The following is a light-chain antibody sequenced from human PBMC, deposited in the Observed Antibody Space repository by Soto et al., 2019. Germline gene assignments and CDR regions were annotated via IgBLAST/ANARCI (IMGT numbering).Light chain of an antibody. Sequence: DIQMTQSPSSLSASVGDRVTITCRASQSISIYLNWYQQKPGKAPKFLIYAASSLQSGVPSRFSGSGSGTDFTLTISSLQPEDFATYYYQHSYSTPRLTFGGGTKVEIK. V-gene: IGKV1-39*01. CDR3: QHSYSTPRLT. CDR2: AAS. CDR1: QSISIY. J-gene: IGKJ4*01.